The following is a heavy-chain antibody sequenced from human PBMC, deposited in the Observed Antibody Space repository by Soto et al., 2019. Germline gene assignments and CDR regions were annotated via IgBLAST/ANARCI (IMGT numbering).Heavy chain of an antibody. CDR1: GFTFGDYG. CDR2: ISWNDGSI. CDR3: AKDMAGTTGAFDI. J-gene: IGHJ3*02. D-gene: IGHD1-1*01. V-gene: IGHV3-9*01. Sequence: GGSLRLSCAAAGFTFGDYGMHWVRQAPGKGLEWVSGISWNDGSIGYADSVKGRFTISRDNAKNSLYLEMKSLRAEDTALYYCAKDMAGTTGAFDIWGQGTMVTVSS.